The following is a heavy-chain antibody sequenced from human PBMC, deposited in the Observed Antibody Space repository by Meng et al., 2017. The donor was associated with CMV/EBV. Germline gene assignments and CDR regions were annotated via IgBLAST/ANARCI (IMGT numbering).Heavy chain of an antibody. V-gene: IGHV3-23*03. D-gene: IGHD6-6*01. CDR1: GFTFSSYA. J-gene: IGHJ5*02. Sequence: GESLKISCAASGFTFSSYAMSWVRQAPGKGLEWVSVIYSGGSSTYYADSVKGRFTISRDNSKNTLYLQMNSLRAEDTTVYYCALAALDLFDPWGQGTLVTVS. CDR3: ALAALDLFDP. CDR2: IYSGGSST.